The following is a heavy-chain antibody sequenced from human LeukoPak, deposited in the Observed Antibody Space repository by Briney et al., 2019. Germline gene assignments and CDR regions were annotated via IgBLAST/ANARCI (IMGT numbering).Heavy chain of an antibody. D-gene: IGHD3-10*01. J-gene: IGHJ6*03. Sequence: ASVKVSCKASGYTFTSYDINWVRQVTGQGLEWMGWMNPKSGNTGYAQKFQGRVTMTRDTSISTAYMELSRLRSDDTAVYYCARGYYYGSGSPTHYYYYYYMDVWGKGTTVTISS. V-gene: IGHV1-8*02. CDR1: GYTFTSYD. CDR2: MNPKSGNT. CDR3: ARGYYYGSGSPTHYYYYYYMDV.